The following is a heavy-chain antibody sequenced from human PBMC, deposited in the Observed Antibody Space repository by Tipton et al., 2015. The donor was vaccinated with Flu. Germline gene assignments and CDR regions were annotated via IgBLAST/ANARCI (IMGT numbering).Heavy chain of an antibody. CDR1: GGSISSSNW. CDR3: ARGRFAEWSDAFDI. Sequence: TLSLTCAVSGGSISSSNWWSWVRQPPGKGLEWIGGIYHGGSTNYNPSLKSRVTISVDKSKNQFSLKLSSVTAADTAVYYCARGRFAEWSDAFDIWGQGTMVTVSS. CDR2: IYHGGST. D-gene: IGHD3-3*01. J-gene: IGHJ3*02. V-gene: IGHV4-4*02.